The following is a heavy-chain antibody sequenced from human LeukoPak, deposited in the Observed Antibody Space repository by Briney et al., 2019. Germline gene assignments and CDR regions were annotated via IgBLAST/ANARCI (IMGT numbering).Heavy chain of an antibody. CDR3: ANDFDY. J-gene: IGHJ4*02. Sequence: PGGSLRLSCAASGFTFNNYAMSWVRQAPGKGLEWVSTISGSDDNTYYAGSVKGRFTISRDISKNTLYLQMNSLRADDTAVYYCANDFDYWGQGTLVTVSS. V-gene: IGHV3-23*01. CDR2: ISGSDDNT. CDR1: GFTFNNYA.